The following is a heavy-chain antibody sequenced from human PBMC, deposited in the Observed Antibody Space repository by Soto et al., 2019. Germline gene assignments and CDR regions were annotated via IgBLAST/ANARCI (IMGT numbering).Heavy chain of an antibody. D-gene: IGHD6-19*01. Sequence: TLSLTCTVSGGSISSGGYYWSWIRQHPGKGLEWIGYIYYSGSTYYNPSLKSRVTISVDTSKNQFSLKLSSVTAADTAVYYCARDDGSGFVDYWGQGTLVTVSS. CDR2: IYYSGST. V-gene: IGHV4-31*03. J-gene: IGHJ4*02. CDR3: ARDDGSGFVDY. CDR1: GGSISSGGYY.